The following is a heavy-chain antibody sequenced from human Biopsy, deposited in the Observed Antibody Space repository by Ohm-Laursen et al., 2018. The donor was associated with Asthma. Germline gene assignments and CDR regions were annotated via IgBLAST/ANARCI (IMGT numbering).Heavy chain of an antibody. Sequence: SLRLSCTASGVNVNNNYMTWVRQAPGKGLEWVSIMYAGGSRFYADRVKGRFTISRDNSKNTLYLQMDSLRPEDTALYYCARAGDTNDYGPAFDIWGLGTMVTVSS. CDR1: GVNVNNNY. CDR2: MYAGGSR. CDR3: ARAGDTNDYGPAFDI. V-gene: IGHV3-53*01. D-gene: IGHD4-17*01. J-gene: IGHJ3*02.